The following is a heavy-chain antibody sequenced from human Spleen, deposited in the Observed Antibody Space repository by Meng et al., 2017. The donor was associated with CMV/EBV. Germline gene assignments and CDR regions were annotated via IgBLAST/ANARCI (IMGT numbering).Heavy chain of an antibody. D-gene: IGHD6-13*01. Sequence: KVSCKTSGYTFTDYYMHWVRQAPGQGLEWMGWINPNSGGTKYAQKFQGRVTMTRDTSISTVYMEVSRLRSDDTAVYYCARLFSWDEDPWGQGTLVTVSS. J-gene: IGHJ5*02. CDR1: GYTFTDYY. V-gene: IGHV1-2*02. CDR2: INPNSGGT. CDR3: ARLFSWDEDP.